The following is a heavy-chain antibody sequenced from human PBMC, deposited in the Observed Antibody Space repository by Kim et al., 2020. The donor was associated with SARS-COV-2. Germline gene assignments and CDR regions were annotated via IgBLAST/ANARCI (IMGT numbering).Heavy chain of an antibody. CDR3: AAALTGDYYYGMDV. CDR2: IVVGSGNT. CDR1: GFTFTSSA. D-gene: IGHD3-10*01. J-gene: IGHJ6*02. V-gene: IGHV1-58*01. Sequence: SVKVSCKASGFTFTSSAVQWVRQARGQRLEWIGWIVVGSGNTNYAQKFQERVTITRDMSTSTAYMELSSLRSEDTAVYYCAAALTGDYYYGMDVWGQGTTVTVSS.